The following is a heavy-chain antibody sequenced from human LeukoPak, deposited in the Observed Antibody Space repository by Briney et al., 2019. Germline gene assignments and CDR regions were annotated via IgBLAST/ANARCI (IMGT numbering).Heavy chain of an antibody. CDR2: INHFGST. V-gene: IGHV4-38-2*02. D-gene: IGHD1-26*01. CDR1: GYSISSGYY. J-gene: IGHJ4*02. CDR3: ARIRSRKWGFDY. Sequence: PSETLSLTCSVSGYSISSGYYWGWIRQPPGKGLEWIGEINHFGSTNYNPSLKSRVTISIDMSKNQFSLKLSSVTAADTAVYYCARIRSRKWGFDYWGQGTLVTVSS.